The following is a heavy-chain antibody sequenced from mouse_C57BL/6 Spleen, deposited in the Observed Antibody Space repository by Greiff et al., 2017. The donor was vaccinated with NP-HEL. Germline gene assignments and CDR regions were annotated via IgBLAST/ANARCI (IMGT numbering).Heavy chain of an antibody. CDR3: ATSTTVVVDY. V-gene: IGHV1-80*01. CDR1: GYAFSSYW. J-gene: IGHJ2*01. D-gene: IGHD1-1*01. CDR2: IYPGDGDT. Sequence: QVHVKQSGAELVKPGASVKISCKASGYAFSSYWMNWVKQRPGKGLEWIGQIYPGDGDTNYNGKFKGKATLTADKSSSTAYMQLSSLTSEDSAVYFCATSTTVVVDYWGQGTTLTVSS.